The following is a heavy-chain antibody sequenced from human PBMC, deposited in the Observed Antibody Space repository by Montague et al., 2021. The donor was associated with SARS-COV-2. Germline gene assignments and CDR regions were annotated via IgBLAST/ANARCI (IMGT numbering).Heavy chain of an antibody. V-gene: IGHV4-61*03. Sequence: SETLSLTCTVSSASISTGSDCWTWIRQRPGRGLEWIGNFYYSGGSTYNPSLKSRVTISADTSKNLFSLTLKSVTASDTAVYYCARDRGDIYGGNSAWFDPWGQGTLVTVSS. J-gene: IGHJ5*02. D-gene: IGHD4-23*01. CDR3: ARDRGDIYGGNSAWFDP. CDR1: SASISTGSDC. CDR2: FYYSGGS.